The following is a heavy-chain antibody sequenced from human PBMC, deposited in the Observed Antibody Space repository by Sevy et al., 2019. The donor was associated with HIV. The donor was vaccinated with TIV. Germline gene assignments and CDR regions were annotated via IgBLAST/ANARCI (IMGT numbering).Heavy chain of an antibody. D-gene: IGHD6-13*01. J-gene: IGHJ4*02. CDR1: GVAPSGFIFRSYE. CDR2: VTHTDTTK. CDR3: VRDNGAAAGDY. V-gene: IGHV3-48*03. Sequence: GGSLRLSCAGSGVAPSGFIFRSYEMNWVRQAPGKGLEWVAFVTHTDTTKYYADSVKGRFTISRDNARNLLFLQMNNLRAEDTDLYYCVRDNGAAAGDYWAQGTLVTVSS.